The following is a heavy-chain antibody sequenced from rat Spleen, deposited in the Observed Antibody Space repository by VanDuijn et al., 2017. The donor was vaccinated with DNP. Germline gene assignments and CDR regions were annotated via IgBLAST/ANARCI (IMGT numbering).Heavy chain of an antibody. CDR1: GFTFSDYN. V-gene: IGHV5-7*01. CDR3: ARPPIGGNYAMDA. D-gene: IGHD1-2*01. Sequence: EVQLVESGGGLVQPGRSLKLSCAASGFTFSDYNMAWVRQAPKKGLEWVATISYDGSSTYYRDSVKGRFTIPRDNAKSTLYLQMDSLRSEDTATYYCARPPIGGNYAMDAWGQGTSVTVSS. J-gene: IGHJ4*01. CDR2: ISYDGSST.